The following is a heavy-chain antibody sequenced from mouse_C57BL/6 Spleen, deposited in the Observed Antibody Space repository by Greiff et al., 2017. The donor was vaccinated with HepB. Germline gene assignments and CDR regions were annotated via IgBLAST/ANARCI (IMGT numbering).Heavy chain of an antibody. CDR3: ARERRYDYPFDY. V-gene: IGHV2-2*01. Sequence: VKVEESGPGLVQPSQSLSITCTVSGFSLTSYGVHWVRQSPGKGLEWLGVIWSGGSTDYNAAVISRLSISKDNSKSQVFFKMNSLQADDTAIYYCARERRYDYPFDYWGQGTTLTVSS. CDR2: IWSGGST. D-gene: IGHD2-4*01. J-gene: IGHJ2*01. CDR1: GFSLTSYG.